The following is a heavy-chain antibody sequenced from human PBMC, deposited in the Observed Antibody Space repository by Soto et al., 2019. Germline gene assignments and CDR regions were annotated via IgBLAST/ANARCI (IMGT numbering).Heavy chain of an antibody. J-gene: IGHJ4*02. CDR3: ARTSRFDC. CDR2: INRSGTT. Sequence: SETLSLTCAVYGESFSGYYWTWIRQPPGEGLEWIGEINRSGTTNYNPSLKSRVSISVDTSKNQFSLKLTSVTAADTAVYYCARTSRFDCWVQGTLVTVSS. V-gene: IGHV4-34*01. D-gene: IGHD6-6*01. CDR1: GESFSGYY.